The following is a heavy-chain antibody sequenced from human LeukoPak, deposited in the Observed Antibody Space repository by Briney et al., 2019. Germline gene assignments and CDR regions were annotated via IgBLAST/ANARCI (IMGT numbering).Heavy chain of an antibody. D-gene: IGHD3-16*01. V-gene: IGHV3-7*01. Sequence: SGGSLRLSCEASGFTLSTYWMNWVRQVPRKGLDWVANINPDGSGKRYVDSVKGRFTIARDNADNSLSLQMNSLRAEDTAVYYCASWGAGGNSWGRGTLVTVSS. CDR3: ASWGAGGNS. CDR2: INPDGSGK. CDR1: GFTLSTYW. J-gene: IGHJ4*02.